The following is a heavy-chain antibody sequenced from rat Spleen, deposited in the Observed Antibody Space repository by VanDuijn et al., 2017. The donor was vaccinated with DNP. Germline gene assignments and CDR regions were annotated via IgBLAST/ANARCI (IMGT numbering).Heavy chain of an antibody. V-gene: IGHV4-2*01. CDR3: TRGPNYGGDSDYFDY. Sequence: EVKLVESGGGLVQPGRSLKLSCAASGFNFNDYWMGWVRQAPGKGLEWIGEINKDSRTKKYSPSLKDKFTVSRDNAQNTLYLQMNKLGSEDTAIYFCTRGPNYGGDSDYFDYWGQGVMVTVSS. CDR2: INKDSRTK. D-gene: IGHD1-11*01. CDR1: GFNFNDYW. J-gene: IGHJ2*01.